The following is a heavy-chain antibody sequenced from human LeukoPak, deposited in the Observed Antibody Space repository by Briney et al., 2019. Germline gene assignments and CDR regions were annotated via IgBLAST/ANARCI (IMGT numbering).Heavy chain of an antibody. D-gene: IGHD3-10*01. CDR1: GGSVSSGSYY. CDR2: IYSGGST. J-gene: IGHJ4*02. CDR3: ARDADPSHVSLVWFGELSGGGNDY. V-gene: IGHV3-66*01. Sequence: PSETLSLTCTVSGGSVSSGSYYWSWVRQAPGKGLEWVSVIYSGGSTYYADSVKGRFTISRDNSKNTLYLQMNSLRAEDTAVYYCARDADPSHVSLVWFGELSGGGNDYWGQGTLVTVSS.